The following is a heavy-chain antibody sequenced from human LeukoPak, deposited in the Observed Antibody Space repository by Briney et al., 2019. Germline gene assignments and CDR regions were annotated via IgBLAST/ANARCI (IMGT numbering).Heavy chain of an antibody. V-gene: IGHV4-59*01. CDR1: GGSISSYY. D-gene: IGHD5-18*01. CDR2: IYYSGST. J-gene: IGHJ3*02. CDR3: ARSPGLLGYSYGGADAFDI. Sequence: SETLSLTCTVSGGSISSYYWSWIRQPPGKGLEWIGYIYYSGSTNYNPSLKSRVTISVDTSKNQFSLKLSSVTAADTAVYYCARSPGLLGYSYGGADAFDIWGQGTMVTVSS.